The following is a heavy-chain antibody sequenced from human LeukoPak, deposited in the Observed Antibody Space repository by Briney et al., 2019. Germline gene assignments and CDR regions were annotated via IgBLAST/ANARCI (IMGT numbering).Heavy chain of an antibody. J-gene: IGHJ6*04. CDR3: ARGKVAKGYYYYYGMDV. CDR2: INHSGST. V-gene: IGHV4-34*01. CDR1: GGSFSGYY. D-gene: IGHD5-12*01. Sequence: PSETLSLTCAVYGGSFSGYYWSWIRQPPGKGPEWIGEINHSGSTNYNPSLKSRVTISVDTSKNQFSLKLSSVTAADTAVYYCARGKVAKGYYYYYGMDVWGKGTTVTVSS.